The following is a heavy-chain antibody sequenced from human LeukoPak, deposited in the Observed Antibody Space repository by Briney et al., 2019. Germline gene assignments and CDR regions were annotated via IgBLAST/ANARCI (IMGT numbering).Heavy chain of an antibody. CDR2: IYTSGST. CDR3: ARAVAAGTSGWFDP. D-gene: IGHD6-13*01. Sequence: PSETLSLTCTVSGGSISSYYWSWIRQPAGKGLEWIGRIYTSGSTNYNPSLKSRVTMSVDTSKNQFSLKLSSVTAADTAVYYCARAVAAGTSGWFDPWSQGTLVTVSS. J-gene: IGHJ5*02. CDR1: GGSISSYY. V-gene: IGHV4-4*07.